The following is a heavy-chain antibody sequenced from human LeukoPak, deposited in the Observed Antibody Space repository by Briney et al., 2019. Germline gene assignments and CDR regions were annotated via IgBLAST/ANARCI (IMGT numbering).Heavy chain of an antibody. CDR3: ARVIVRGVIIPGY. J-gene: IGHJ4*02. V-gene: IGHV1-8*01. D-gene: IGHD3-10*01. CDR1: GYTFTSYD. Sequence: EASVKVSCKASGYTFTSYDINWVRQATGQGLEWKGWMNPNSGNTGYAQKFQGRVTMTRNTSISTAYMELSGLRSEDTAVYYCARVIVRGVIIPGYWGQGTLVTVSS. CDR2: MNPNSGNT.